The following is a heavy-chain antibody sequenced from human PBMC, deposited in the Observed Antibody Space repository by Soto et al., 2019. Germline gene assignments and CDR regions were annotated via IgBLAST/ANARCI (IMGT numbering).Heavy chain of an antibody. CDR1: GGTFSSYA. V-gene: IGHV1-69*01. Sequence: QVQLVQSGAEVKKPGSSVKVSCKASGGTFSSYAISWVRQAPGQGLEWVGGIIPIFGTANYAQKFQGRVTMTADEPTSTAYMELSSLRSEDTAGYYCACGGYERSGLVDYWGQGTLVTVSS. CDR2: IIPIFGTA. CDR3: ACGGYERSGLVDY. D-gene: IGHD3-22*01. J-gene: IGHJ4*02.